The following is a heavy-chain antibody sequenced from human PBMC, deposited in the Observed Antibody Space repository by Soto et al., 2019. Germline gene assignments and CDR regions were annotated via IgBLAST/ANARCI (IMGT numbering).Heavy chain of an antibody. J-gene: IGHJ4*02. CDR1: GGSMNNYY. V-gene: IGHV4-59*01. CDR2: IFYNGIT. D-gene: IGHD1-20*01. CDR3: AREYAYIIDY. Sequence: SETLSLTCTVSGGSMNNYYWSWIRQSPGKQLEWIGYIFYNGITNYNPSLKSRVAISLDTSKNQFFLNLSSVTAADTAMYFCAREYAYIIDYWGQGTLVTVSS.